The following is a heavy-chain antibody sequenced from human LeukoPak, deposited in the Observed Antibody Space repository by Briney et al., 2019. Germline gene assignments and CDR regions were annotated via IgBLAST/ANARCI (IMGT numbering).Heavy chain of an antibody. V-gene: IGHV4-30-4*01. CDR2: IYYSGCT. D-gene: IGHD4-17*01. J-gene: IGHJ4*02. CDR1: GGSISSGGYY. CDR3: ARVTTVTTSFHFDY. Sequence: PSQTLSLTCTVSGGSISSGGYYWSWIRQPPGEGLEWIGYIYYSGCTYYHPSLKSRVTISLDTSKNQFSLKLSSVTAADTAVYYCARVTTVTTSFHFDYWGQGTLVTLSS.